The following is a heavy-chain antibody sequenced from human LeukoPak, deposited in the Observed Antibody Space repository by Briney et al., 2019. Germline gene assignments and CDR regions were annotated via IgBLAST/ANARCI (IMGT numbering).Heavy chain of an antibody. CDR1: GFTFSGSA. J-gene: IGHJ4*02. CDR2: IRSKANSYAT. Sequence: GGSLRLSCAASGFTFSGSAMHWVRQASGKGLEWVGRIRSKANSYATAYAASVKGRFTISRDDSKNTLYLQMNSLRPEDTAVYYCAKGGSSGWNFIDYCGQGTLVTVSS. CDR3: AKGGSSGWNFIDY. V-gene: IGHV3-73*01. D-gene: IGHD6-19*01.